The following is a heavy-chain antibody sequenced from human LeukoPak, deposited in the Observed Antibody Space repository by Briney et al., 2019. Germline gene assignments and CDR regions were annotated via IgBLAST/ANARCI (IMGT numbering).Heavy chain of an antibody. Sequence: SETLSLTCTVSGGSISNYYWSWIRQPPGKGLEWIGYIFYSGSTNYSPSLKSRVTMSVDTSKNHFSLKLSSVTAADTAVYYCARDLKYSGPDYWGQGTLVTVSS. V-gene: IGHV4-59*12. CDR1: GGSISNYY. J-gene: IGHJ4*02. CDR2: IFYSGST. D-gene: IGHD5-12*01. CDR3: ARDLKYSGPDY.